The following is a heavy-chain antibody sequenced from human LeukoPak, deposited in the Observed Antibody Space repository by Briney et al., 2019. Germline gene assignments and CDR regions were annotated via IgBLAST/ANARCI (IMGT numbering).Heavy chain of an antibody. Sequence: SETLSLTCAVSGYSISSGYYWGWIRQPPGKGLKWIGRIYHSGSTYYNPSLKSRVTISVDTSKNQFSLKLSSVTAADTAVYYCARQGSRFLEWLKFVYWGQGTLVTVSS. CDR1: GYSISSGYY. CDR2: IYHSGST. CDR3: ARQGSRFLEWLKFVY. V-gene: IGHV4-38-2*01. J-gene: IGHJ4*02. D-gene: IGHD3-3*01.